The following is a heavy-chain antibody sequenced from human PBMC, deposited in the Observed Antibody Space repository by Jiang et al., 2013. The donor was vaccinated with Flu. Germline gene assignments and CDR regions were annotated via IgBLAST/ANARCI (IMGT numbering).Heavy chain of an antibody. D-gene: IGHD5-12*01. V-gene: IGHV7-4-1*02. CDR1: FTSYA. CDR3: ARLGSSLYSGYDYRSFDY. Sequence: FTSYAMNWVRQAPGQGLEWMGWINTNTGNPTYAQGFTGRFVFSLDTSVSTAYLQISSLKAEDTAVYYCARLGSSLYSGYDYRSFDYWGQGTLVTVSS. J-gene: IGHJ4*02. CDR2: INTNTGNP.